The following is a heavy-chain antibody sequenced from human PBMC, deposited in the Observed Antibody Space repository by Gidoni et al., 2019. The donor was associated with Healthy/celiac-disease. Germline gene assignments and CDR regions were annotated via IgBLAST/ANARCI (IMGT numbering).Heavy chain of an antibody. J-gene: IGHJ5*02. CDR1: SSYA. V-gene: IGHV3-30-3*01. CDR3: AREDSSEGWFDP. D-gene: IGHD6-19*01. CDR2: ISYDGSNK. Sequence: SSYAMHWVRQAPGKGLEWVAVISYDGSNKYYADSVKGRFTISGDNSKNTLYLQMNSLRAEDTAVYYCAREDSSEGWFDPWGQGTLVTVSS.